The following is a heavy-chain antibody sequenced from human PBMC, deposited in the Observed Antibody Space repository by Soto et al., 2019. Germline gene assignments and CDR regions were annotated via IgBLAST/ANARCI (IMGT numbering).Heavy chain of an antibody. V-gene: IGHV4-4*02. J-gene: IGHJ3*01. CDR1: SDSISTKKW. CDR3: AKGGGHCSDGVCYAFEV. CDR2: IYHSGSS. D-gene: IGHD2-8*01. Sequence: QVQLQESGPGLVKPSETLSLTCTVSSDSISTKKWWSWVRQPPGKGLEWIGEIYHSGSSHYSPSLKSRVIISQDKSKNQFSLKLSSVTAADTAVYYCAKGGGHCSDGVCYAFEVWGQGTMVAVSS.